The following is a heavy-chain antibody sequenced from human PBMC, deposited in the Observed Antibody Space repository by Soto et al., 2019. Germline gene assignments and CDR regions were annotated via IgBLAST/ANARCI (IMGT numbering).Heavy chain of an antibody. V-gene: IGHV3-33*01. CDR1: GFTFSSYG. Sequence: GGSLRLSCAASGFTFSSYGMHWVRQAPGKGLEWVAVIWYDGSNKYYADSVKGRFTISRDNSKNTLYLQMNSLRAEDTAVYYCARDPRDSSSSPGFMWVGLDYYYYYYMDVWGKGTTVTVSS. CDR3: ARDPRDSSSSPGFMWVGLDYYYYYYMDV. CDR2: IWYDGSNK. J-gene: IGHJ6*03. D-gene: IGHD6-6*01.